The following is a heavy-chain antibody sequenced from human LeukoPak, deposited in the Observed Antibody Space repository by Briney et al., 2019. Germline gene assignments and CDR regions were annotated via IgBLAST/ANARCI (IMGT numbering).Heavy chain of an antibody. D-gene: IGHD5-12*01. CDR3: ARVLWLRFEDY. J-gene: IGHJ4*02. CDR2: IKQDGSEK. V-gene: IGHV3-7*01. CDR1: GFTFSSYW. Sequence: GGSLRLSCAASGFTFSSYWMSWVRQAPGKGLEWVANIKQDGSEKYCVDSVKGRFTISRDNAKNSLYLQMNSLRAEDTAVYYCARVLWLRFEDYWGQGTLVTVSS.